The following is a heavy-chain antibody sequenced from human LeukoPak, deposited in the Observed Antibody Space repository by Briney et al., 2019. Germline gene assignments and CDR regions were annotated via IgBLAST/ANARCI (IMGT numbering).Heavy chain of an antibody. D-gene: IGHD3-16*01. CDR3: ASEAFGGVIPY. Sequence: GGSLRLSCAAPGFTFSSYSMNWVRQAPGKGLEWVSYISSSSSTIYYADSVKGRFTISRDNAKNSLYLQMNSLRAEDTAVYYCASEAFGGVIPYWGQGTLVTVSS. J-gene: IGHJ4*02. V-gene: IGHV3-48*01. CDR2: ISSSSSTI. CDR1: GFTFSSYS.